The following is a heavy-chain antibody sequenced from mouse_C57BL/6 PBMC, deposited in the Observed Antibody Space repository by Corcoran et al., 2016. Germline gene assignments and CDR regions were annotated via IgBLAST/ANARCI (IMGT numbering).Heavy chain of an antibody. D-gene: IGHD1-1*01. V-gene: IGHV1-18*01. Sequence: EVQLQQSGPELVKPGASVKIPCKASGYTFTDYNMDWVKQSHGKSLEWIGDINPNNGGTIYNQKFKGKATLTVDKSSSTAYMELRSLTTEDTAVYYCARHDYGSSRAGFAYWGQGTLVTVSA. J-gene: IGHJ3*01. CDR2: INPNNGGT. CDR3: ARHDYGSSRAGFAY. CDR1: GYTFTDYN.